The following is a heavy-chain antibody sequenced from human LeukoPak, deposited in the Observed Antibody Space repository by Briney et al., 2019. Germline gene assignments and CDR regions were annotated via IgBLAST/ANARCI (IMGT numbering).Heavy chain of an antibody. D-gene: IGHD3-10*01. J-gene: IGHJ4*02. CDR2: ISGSGGST. CDR1: GSTFSSYA. V-gene: IGHV3-23*01. CDR3: AKLREVRGPFDY. Sequence: GGSLRLSCAASGSTFSSYAMSWVRQAPGKGLEWVSAISGSGGSTYYADSVKGRFTISRDNSKSTLYLQMNSLRAEDTAVYYCAKLREVRGPFDYWGQGTLVTVSS.